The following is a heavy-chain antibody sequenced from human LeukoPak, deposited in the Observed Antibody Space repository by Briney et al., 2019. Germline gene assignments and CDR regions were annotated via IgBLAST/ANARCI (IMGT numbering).Heavy chain of an antibody. CDR1: GVAISSSGYF. D-gene: IGHD6-19*01. CDR3: ASNRITVAKFDY. V-gene: IGHV4-31*11. Sequence: SQTLSLTCAVSGVAISSSGYFCSWIRQHPGKGPEWIGYIYHSRSAYYNPSLKRRVIISVDTSKNKFSLKLSSVTAADTAVYYCASNRITVAKFDYWGQGTLVTVSS. J-gene: IGHJ4*02. CDR2: IYHSRSA.